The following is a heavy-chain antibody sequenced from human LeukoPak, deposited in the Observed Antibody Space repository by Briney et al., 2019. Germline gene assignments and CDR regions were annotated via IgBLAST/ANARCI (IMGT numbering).Heavy chain of an antibody. Sequence: GGSLRLSCAASGFTFSSYWMCWVRQAPGKGLERVAIIKQDGSDKYYVDSVEGRFIISRDNAKNSLYLQMNSLRAEDTAVYYCLTSTRSHRFDYWGQGTLVTGSS. CDR2: IKQDGSDK. V-gene: IGHV3-7*01. CDR1: GFTFSSYW. CDR3: LTSTRSHRFDY. D-gene: IGHD2-15*01. J-gene: IGHJ4*02.